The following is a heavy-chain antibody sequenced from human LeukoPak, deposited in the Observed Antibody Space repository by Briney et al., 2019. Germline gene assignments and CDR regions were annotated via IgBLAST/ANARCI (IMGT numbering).Heavy chain of an antibody. CDR1: GFTFDDYG. CDR2: INWNGGST. J-gene: IGHJ4*02. D-gene: IGHD1-26*01. Sequence: GGPLRLSCAASGFTFDDYGLSWVRQAPGQGLERVSTINWNGGSTGYADSVKGRFTISRNNAKNSLYLQMNSLRAEDTAVYYCARDAEWELTMPHYFDYWGQGTLVTVSS. V-gene: IGHV3-20*04. CDR3: ARDAEWELTMPHYFDY.